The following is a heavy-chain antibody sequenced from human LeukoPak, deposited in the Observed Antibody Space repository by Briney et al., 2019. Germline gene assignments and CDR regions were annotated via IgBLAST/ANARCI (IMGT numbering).Heavy chain of an antibody. CDR1: GYTFTGYY. D-gene: IGHD3-10*01. J-gene: IGHJ5*02. CDR3: AREKLRRITMVRGVIIKGNWFDP. V-gene: IGHV1-2*02. CDR2: INPNSGGT. Sequence: GASVKVSCKASGYTFTGYYMHWVRQAPGQGLEWMGWINPNSGGTNYAQKFQGRVTMTRDTSISTAYIELSRLRSDDTAVYYCAREKLRRITMVRGVIIKGNWFDPWGQGTLVTVSS.